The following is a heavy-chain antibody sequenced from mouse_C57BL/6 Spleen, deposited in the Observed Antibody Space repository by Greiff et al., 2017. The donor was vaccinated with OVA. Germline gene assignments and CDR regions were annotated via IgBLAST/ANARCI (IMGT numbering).Heavy chain of an antibody. CDR2: IDPEDGDT. CDR3: TTLDWDVRFAY. D-gene: IGHD4-1*01. V-gene: IGHV14-1*01. J-gene: IGHJ3*01. Sequence: EVQLQQSGAELVRPGASVKLSCTASGFNIKDYYMHWVKQRTEQGLEWIGRIDPEDGDTEYAPKFQGKATMTADTSSNTAYLQLSSLTSEDTAVYYCTTLDWDVRFAYWGQGTLVTVSA. CDR1: GFNIKDYY.